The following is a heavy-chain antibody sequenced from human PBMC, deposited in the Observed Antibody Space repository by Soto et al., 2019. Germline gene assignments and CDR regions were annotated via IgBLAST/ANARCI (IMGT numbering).Heavy chain of an antibody. Sequence: EVHLVESGGGLIQPGGSLRLSCAASGFTFSTYSMNWVRQAPGKGLEWVSYTSSSSRTIYYADSVRGRFTISRNNAKNSLYLQMNSLTDEDTAVYYCARGGECSSTSCYSPYYFDYWGQGTLLTVSS. CDR1: GFTFSTYS. CDR3: ARGGECSSTSCYSPYYFDY. CDR2: TSSSSRTI. D-gene: IGHD2-2*02. J-gene: IGHJ4*02. V-gene: IGHV3-48*02.